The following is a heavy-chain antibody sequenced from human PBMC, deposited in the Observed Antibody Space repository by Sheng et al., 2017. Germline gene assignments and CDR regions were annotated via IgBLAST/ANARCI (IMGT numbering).Heavy chain of an antibody. D-gene: IGHD2-15*01. CDR2: LSGSGGAT. V-gene: IGHV3-23*01. J-gene: IGHJ3*02. CDR1: GFSFSSYA. Sequence: EVQLLESGGGLVQPGGSLRLSCAASGFSFSSYAMSWVRQAPGKGLEWVSALSGSGGATYSADSVTGRFTVSRDNSKNTLYLQMNSLRAEDTAVYYCAKAGYCSGGNCYRAFDIWGQGTMVTVSS. CDR3: AKAGYCSGGNCYRAFDI.